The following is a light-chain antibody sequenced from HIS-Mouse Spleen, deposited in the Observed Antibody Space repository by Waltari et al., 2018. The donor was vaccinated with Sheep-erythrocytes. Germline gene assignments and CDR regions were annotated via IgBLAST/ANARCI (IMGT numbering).Light chain of an antibody. J-gene: IGLJ3*02. Sequence: QSALTQPASVSGSPGPSITLPCTGNSSDVGCFHPVSWYQQTPGKAPKLMIYEGSKRPSGVSNRFSGSKSGNTASLTISGLQAEDEADYYCCSYAGSSTWVFGGGTKLTVL. V-gene: IGLV2-23*01. CDR2: EGS. CDR1: SSDVGCFHP. CDR3: CSYAGSSTWV.